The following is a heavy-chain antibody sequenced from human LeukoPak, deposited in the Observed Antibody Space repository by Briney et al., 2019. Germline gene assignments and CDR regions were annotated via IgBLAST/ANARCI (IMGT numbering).Heavy chain of an antibody. Sequence: GGSLRLSCTASGFTFGDYAMSWFRQAPGKGLEWVGSIRSKAYGGTTEYAASVKGRFTISRDDSKSIAYLQMNSLKTEDTAVYYCTREGELLWFGESTIDAFDIWGQGTMVTVSS. J-gene: IGHJ3*02. D-gene: IGHD3-10*01. CDR3: TREGELLWFGESTIDAFDI. CDR2: IRSKAYGGTT. CDR1: GFTFGDYA. V-gene: IGHV3-49*03.